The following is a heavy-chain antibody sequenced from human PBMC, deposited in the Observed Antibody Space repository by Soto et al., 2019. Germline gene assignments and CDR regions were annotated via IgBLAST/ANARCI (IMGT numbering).Heavy chain of an antibody. J-gene: IGHJ5*02. D-gene: IGHD2-2*01. CDR3: ARPIGYCSSTSCYPGNNWFDP. V-gene: IGHV1-2*02. CDR1: GYTFTGYY. CDR2: INPNSGGT. Sequence: GASVKVSCKASGYTFTGYYMHRVRQAPGQGLEWMGWINPNSGGTNYAQKFQGRVTMTRDTSISTAYMELSRLRSDDTAVYYCARPIGYCSSTSCYPGNNWFDPWGQGTLVTVSS.